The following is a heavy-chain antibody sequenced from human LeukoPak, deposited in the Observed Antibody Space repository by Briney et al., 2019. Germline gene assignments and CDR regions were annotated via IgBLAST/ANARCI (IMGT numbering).Heavy chain of an antibody. V-gene: IGHV5-51*01. CDR2: IYPGDSDT. Sequence: GESLQISCRGSGYSFTSYWIGWGRQMPGKGLEWMGIIYPGDSDTRYSPSFQGQVTISADKSISTAYLQWSSLKASDTAMYYCARSEMATTEIDYWGQGTLVTVCS. CDR3: ARSEMATTEIDY. J-gene: IGHJ4*02. D-gene: IGHD5-24*01. CDR1: GYSFTSYW.